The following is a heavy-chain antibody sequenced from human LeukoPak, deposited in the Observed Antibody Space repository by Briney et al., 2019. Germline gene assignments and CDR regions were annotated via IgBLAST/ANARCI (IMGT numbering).Heavy chain of an antibody. CDR1: GGSFSGYY. V-gene: IGHV4-34*01. Sequence: PSETLSLTCAVYGGSFSGYYWIWLRHPPGKGLEWIGEIIHSGTTTYNPSLRSRLTVSGDTSKNQFTLKLNSVTAADTAVYECARGFDSNDYFNYYMDVWGKGTMVTVSS. J-gene: IGHJ6*03. CDR2: IIHSGTT. D-gene: IGHD3-22*01. CDR3: ARGFDSNDYFNYYMDV.